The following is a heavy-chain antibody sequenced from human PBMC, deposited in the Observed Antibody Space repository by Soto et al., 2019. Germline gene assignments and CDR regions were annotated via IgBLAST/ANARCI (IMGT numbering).Heavy chain of an antibody. J-gene: IGHJ6*03. CDR3: ARVYYYYYYMDV. CDR2: ISSSGSTI. CDR1: GFTFSDYY. Sequence: GGSLRLSSAASGFTFSDYYMGWIRQAPGKGLEWVSYISSSGSTIYYADSVKGRFTISRDNAKNSLYLQMNSLRAEDTAVYYCARVYYYYYYMDVWGKGTTVTVSS. V-gene: IGHV3-11*01.